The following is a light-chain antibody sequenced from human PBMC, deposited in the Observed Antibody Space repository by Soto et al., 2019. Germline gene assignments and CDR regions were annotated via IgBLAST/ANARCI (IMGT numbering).Light chain of an antibody. CDR2: SND. CDR3: ATWDDSLNAAV. Sequence: QSALTQPPSASGTPGQRVTISCSGSNSNIGGNTVNWYQQLPGAAPKLLMYSNDQRPSGVPDRFSGSKFGTTASLAISGLQSEDEADYHCATWDDSLNAAVFXAGTKVTVL. J-gene: IGLJ1*01. CDR1: NSNIGGNT. V-gene: IGLV1-44*01.